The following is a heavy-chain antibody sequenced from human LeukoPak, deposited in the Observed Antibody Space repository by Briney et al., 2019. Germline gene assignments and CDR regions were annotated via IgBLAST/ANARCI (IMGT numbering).Heavy chain of an antibody. CDR3: ATYRYGSGSYYSYYFDY. CDR1: GGSISSGGYY. V-gene: IGHV4-30-2*01. J-gene: IGHJ4*02. Sequence: SETLSLTRTVSGGSISSGGYYWSWIRQPPGKGLEWIGYIYHSGSTYYNPSLKSRVTISVDRSKNQFSLKLSSVTAADTAVYYCATYRYGSGSYYSYYFDYWGQGTLVTVSS. CDR2: IYHSGST. D-gene: IGHD3-10*01.